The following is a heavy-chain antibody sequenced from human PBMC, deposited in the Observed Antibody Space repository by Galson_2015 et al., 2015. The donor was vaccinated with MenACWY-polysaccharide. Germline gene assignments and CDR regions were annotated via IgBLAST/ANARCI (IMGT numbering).Heavy chain of an antibody. V-gene: IGHV3-74*01. J-gene: IGHJ4*02. D-gene: IGHD5-12*01. CDR3: ARGYSADD. CDR1: GFTFSTYW. Sequence: SLRLSCAASGFTFSTYWMHWVRHAPGKGLVWVSRIKSDGSSTNYADSVKGRFTISRDNAKNTLYLQMNSLRAEDTALYYCARGYSADDWGQGTRGTVSA. CDR2: IKSDGSST.